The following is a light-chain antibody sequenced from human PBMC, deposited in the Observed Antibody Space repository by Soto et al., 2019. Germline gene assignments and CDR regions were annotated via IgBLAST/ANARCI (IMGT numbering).Light chain of an antibody. V-gene: IGKV3-15*01. CDR2: DAS. CDR3: QQNHDWPLT. Sequence: ELVMTQSPATLSVSPGERATLSCRASQSVGSNLAWYQQKPGQAPRLLIYDASTRATGVPARFSGTGYGTEFTLTINSLQSEDFAVYYCQQNHDWPLTFGGGTKVDIK. J-gene: IGKJ4*01. CDR1: QSVGSN.